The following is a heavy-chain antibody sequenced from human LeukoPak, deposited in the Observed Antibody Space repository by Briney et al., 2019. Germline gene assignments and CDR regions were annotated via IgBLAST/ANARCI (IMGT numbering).Heavy chain of an antibody. D-gene: IGHD3-3*01. CDR1: GFTFSSYA. CDR2: ISGGGGNT. CDR3: VKDTIFTVDPFDY. J-gene: IGHJ4*02. V-gene: IGHV3-23*01. Sequence: PGGSLRLSCAASGFTFSSYAMSWVRQAPGKGLEWVSAISGGGGNTYYADSVKGRFTVSRDNSKNTLYLNMNSLRTEDTALYYCVKDTIFTVDPFDYWGQGTLVTVSS.